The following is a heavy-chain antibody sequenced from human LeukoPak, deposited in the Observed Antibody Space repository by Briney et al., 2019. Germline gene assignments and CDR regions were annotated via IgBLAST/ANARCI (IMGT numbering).Heavy chain of an antibody. CDR3: ARDRGEMATISFDP. CDR1: GFTFSDYY. D-gene: IGHD5-24*01. Sequence: PGGSLRLSCAASGFTFSDYYMSWIRQAPGKGLEWVSYISSSGSTIYYADSVKGRFTISRDNAKNSLYLQMNSLRAEDTAVYYCARDRGEMATISFDPWGQGTLVTVSS. CDR2: ISSSGSTI. J-gene: IGHJ5*02. V-gene: IGHV3-11*01.